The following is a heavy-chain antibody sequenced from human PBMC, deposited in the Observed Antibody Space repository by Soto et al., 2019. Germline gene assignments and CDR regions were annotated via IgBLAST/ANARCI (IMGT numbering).Heavy chain of an antibody. CDR1: GYSFTSYW. J-gene: IGHJ6*03. Sequence: GESLKISCKGSGYSFTSYWIGWVRQMPGKGLEWMGIIYPGDSDTRYSPSFQGQVTILADKSISTAYLQWRSLKASANAMYYCATHESGYSYGYYYYYMDVWGKGTTVTVSS. CDR3: ATHESGYSYGYYYYYMDV. V-gene: IGHV5-51*01. CDR2: IYPGDSDT. D-gene: IGHD5-18*01.